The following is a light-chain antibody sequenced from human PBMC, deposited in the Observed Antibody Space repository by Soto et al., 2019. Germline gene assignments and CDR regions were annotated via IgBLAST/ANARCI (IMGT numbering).Light chain of an antibody. J-gene: IGKJ5*01. CDR1: QSVSSN. V-gene: IGKV3-20*01. CDR3: HQYGTSPIT. Sequence: EIVLTQSPGTLSLSPGGRVTLSFRASQSVSSNLAWYQQKPGQAPRVLIYGASRRATGIPDRFSGSGSGTDFTLTITRLQPEDFAVYYCHQYGTSPITFGQGTRLAIK. CDR2: GAS.